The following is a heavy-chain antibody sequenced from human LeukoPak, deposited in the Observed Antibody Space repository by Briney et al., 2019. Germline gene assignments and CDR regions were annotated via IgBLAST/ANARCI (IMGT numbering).Heavy chain of an antibody. CDR2: IDGVGGTT. CDR3: ASSGSYRFDY. D-gene: IGHD1-26*01. J-gene: IGHJ4*02. V-gene: IGHV3-23*01. CDR1: GFIFKTYT. Sequence: PGGSLRLSCAASGFIFKTYTMSWVRQAPGKGLEWVSAIDGVGGTTIYADSVKGRFTISRDNAKNSLYLQMNSLRDEDTAVYYCASSGSYRFDYWGQGTLVTVSS.